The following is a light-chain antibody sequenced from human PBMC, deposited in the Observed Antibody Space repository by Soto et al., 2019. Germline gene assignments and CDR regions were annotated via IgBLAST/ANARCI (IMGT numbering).Light chain of an antibody. CDR3: QQSFTTHWT. Sequence: DIQMAQSPSFLSASVGDRVTITCRTSQTISNYLNWYQQKPGKAPKVLIYAASHLQSGVPLRFSGSGSGTDFALTISSLQPEDFATYYCQQSFTTHWTFGQGTKVEIK. J-gene: IGKJ1*01. CDR1: QTISNY. V-gene: IGKV1-39*01. CDR2: AAS.